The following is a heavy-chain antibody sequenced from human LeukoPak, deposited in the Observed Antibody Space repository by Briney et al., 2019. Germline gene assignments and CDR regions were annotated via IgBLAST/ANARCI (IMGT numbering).Heavy chain of an antibody. D-gene: IGHD1-26*01. CDR3: ARVGNYYF. Sequence: GGSLRLSCAASGFTFNTYGMNWVRQAPGKGLEWVSSISSSSDYIYYADSVKGRFTISRDNAKNSLYLQMNSLRVEDTAVYYCARVGNYYFWGQGTLVTVSS. CDR2: ISSSSDYI. CDR1: GFTFNTYG. J-gene: IGHJ4*02. V-gene: IGHV3-21*01.